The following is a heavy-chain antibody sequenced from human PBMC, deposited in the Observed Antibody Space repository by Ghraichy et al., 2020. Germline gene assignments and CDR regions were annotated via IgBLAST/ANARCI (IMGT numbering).Heavy chain of an antibody. J-gene: IGHJ3*02. D-gene: IGHD6-13*01. V-gene: IGHV3-11*04. Sequence: GGSLRLSCAASGFTFSDYYMSWIRQAPGKGLEWVSSISSSGSTIYYADSVKGRFTISRDNAKNSLYVQMNSLRAEDTAVYYCARLWYSYNAFDIWGQGTMVTVSS. CDR1: GFTFSDYY. CDR2: ISSSGSTI. CDR3: ARLWYSYNAFDI.